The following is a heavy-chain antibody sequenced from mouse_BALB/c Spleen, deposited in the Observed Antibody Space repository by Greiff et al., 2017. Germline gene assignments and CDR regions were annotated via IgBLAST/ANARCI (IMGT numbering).Heavy chain of an antibody. D-gene: IGHD2-4*01. V-gene: IGHV14-3*02. Sequence: VPLQQSWAELVKPGASVKLSCTASGFNIKDPYMHWVKQRPEQGLEWIGRIDPANGNTKYDPKFQGKATITADTSSNTAYLQLSSLTSEDTAVYYCEGISPFAYWGQGTLVTVSA. CDR3: EGISPFAY. J-gene: IGHJ3*01. CDR1: GFNIKDPY. CDR2: IDPANGNT.